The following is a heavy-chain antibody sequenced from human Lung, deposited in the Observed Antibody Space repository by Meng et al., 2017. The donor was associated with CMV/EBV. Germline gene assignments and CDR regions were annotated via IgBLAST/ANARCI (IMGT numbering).Heavy chain of an antibody. D-gene: IGHD3-10*01. CDR1: CYSFRTVC. CDR3: AKDRVIRGVNGLDV. CDR2: ISAYNGNT. Sequence: ASVXVSXKAACYSFRTVCISWVRRAPGQGLEWMGWISAYNGNTTYTQKLQSRVTMTRDTSTRTVYMELKSLRSDDTAVYYCAKDRVIRGVNGLDVWGQGTXVTVSS. V-gene: IGHV1-18*01. J-gene: IGHJ6*02.